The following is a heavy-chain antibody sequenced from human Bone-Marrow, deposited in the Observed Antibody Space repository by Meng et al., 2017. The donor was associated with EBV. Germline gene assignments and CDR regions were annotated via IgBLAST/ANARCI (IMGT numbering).Heavy chain of an antibody. J-gene: IGHJ4*02. CDR2: LIPMSGAP. CDR1: GGTFSSDA. D-gene: IGHD3-10*01. Sequence: QVQLVQSGAGVKKPGSSGMVSCKTSGGTFSSDAISWVRQAPGQGLVWLGGLIPMSGAPYYAQNFQGRVTITADESTSTHYMELSNLRSEDTAMYYCASESGRGFTPDYWGQGTLVTVSS. V-gene: IGHV1-69*01. CDR3: ASESGRGFTPDY.